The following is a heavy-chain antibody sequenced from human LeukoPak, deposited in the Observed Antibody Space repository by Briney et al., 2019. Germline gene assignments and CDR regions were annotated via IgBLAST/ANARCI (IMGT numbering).Heavy chain of an antibody. J-gene: IGHJ4*02. V-gene: IGHV1-46*01. CDR3: ARDPSYSSGWYDY. CDR2: INPSGGST. CDR1: GYTFTIYY. Sequence: APVKVSCKASGYTFTIYYIHWVRQAPGQGLEWMGVINPSGGSTSYAQKFQGRVTMTRDTSTRTVYMELSSLTSEDTAVYYCARDPSYSSGWYDYWGQGTLVTVSS. D-gene: IGHD6-19*01.